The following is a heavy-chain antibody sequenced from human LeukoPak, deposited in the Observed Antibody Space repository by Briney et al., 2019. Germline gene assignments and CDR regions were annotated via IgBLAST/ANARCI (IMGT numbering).Heavy chain of an antibody. Sequence: ASVKVSCKASGYTFTSYGISWVRQAPGQGLEWMGWISAYNGNTNYAQKLQGRVTMTTDTSTSTAYMELRSLRSDDTAVYYCARDMGPFYSSSWSPDFDYWGQGTLVTVSS. CDR1: GYTFTSYG. V-gene: IGHV1-18*01. J-gene: IGHJ4*02. CDR3: ARDMGPFYSSSWSPDFDY. CDR2: ISAYNGNT. D-gene: IGHD6-13*01.